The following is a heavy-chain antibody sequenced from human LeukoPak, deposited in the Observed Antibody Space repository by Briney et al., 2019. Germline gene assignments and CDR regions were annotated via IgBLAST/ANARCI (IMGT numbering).Heavy chain of an antibody. D-gene: IGHD4-17*01. CDR3: AREGHDYGDYGETDY. Sequence: SETLSLTCAVYGGSFSGYYWSWIRQPPGKGLEWIGEINHSGSTNYNLSLKSRVTISVDTSKNQFSLKLSSVTAADTAVYYCAREGHDYGDYGETDYWGQGTLVTVSS. J-gene: IGHJ4*02. V-gene: IGHV4-34*01. CDR1: GGSFSGYY. CDR2: INHSGST.